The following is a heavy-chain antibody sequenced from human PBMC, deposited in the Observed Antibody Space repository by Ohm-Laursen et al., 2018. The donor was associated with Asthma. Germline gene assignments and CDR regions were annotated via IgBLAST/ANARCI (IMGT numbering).Heavy chain of an antibody. V-gene: IGHV1-69*13. CDR2: IIPIFGTA. CDR1: GYTFTSYG. D-gene: IGHD3-3*01. CDR3: ARGSPTWTSGYYFDY. Sequence: VKVSCKASGYTFTSYGISWVRQAPGQGLEWMGGIIPIFGTANYAQKFQGRVTITADESTSTAYMELSSLRSEDTAVYYCARGSPTWTSGYYFDYWGQGTLVTVSS. J-gene: IGHJ4*02.